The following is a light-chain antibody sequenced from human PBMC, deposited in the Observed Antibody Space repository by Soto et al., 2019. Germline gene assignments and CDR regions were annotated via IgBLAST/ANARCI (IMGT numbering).Light chain of an antibody. V-gene: IGKV3-15*01. J-gene: IGKJ4*01. CDR3: QQHHNWPLT. CDR2: AAT. Sequence: EIVMTQSPATLSVSPGEGATLSCTASESINNNLAWYQQKPGQAPRLLIYAATTRDTGFPARFSGSGSGTEFTLTISSLQSEDFAVYYCQQHHNWPLTFGGVTKVDIK. CDR1: ESINNN.